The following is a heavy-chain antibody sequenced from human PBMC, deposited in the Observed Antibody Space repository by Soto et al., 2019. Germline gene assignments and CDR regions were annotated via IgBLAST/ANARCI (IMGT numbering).Heavy chain of an antibody. CDR1: GYTFTSYD. Sequence: ASVKVSCKAFGYTFTSYDIYWVRQATGQGLEWMGWMNPNTGNSAYAQKFQGRVTVTSDTSINTVHMELSSLRSEDTAVYYCARRAETNGWNVFGADKYYFDFWVQATLVTVSS. D-gene: IGHD1-1*01. V-gene: IGHV1-8*01. CDR3: ARRAETNGWNVFGADKYYFDF. J-gene: IGHJ4*02. CDR2: MNPNTGNS.